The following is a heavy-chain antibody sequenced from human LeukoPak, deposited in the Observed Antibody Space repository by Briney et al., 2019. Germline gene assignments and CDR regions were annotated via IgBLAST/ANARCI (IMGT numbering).Heavy chain of an antibody. D-gene: IGHD1-26*01. CDR1: GGSVSSGPYY. J-gene: IGHJ4*02. CDR2: EN. Sequence: PSQTLSLTCTVSGGSVSSGPYYWSWIRQPPGEGLEWIGWENNYNVSLKSRVIISVDRSKNQFSLTFTSVTAADTAVYFCARETAERYRGSYFDYWGQGALVTVSS. CDR3: ARETAERYRGSYFDY. V-gene: IGHV4-30-2*01.